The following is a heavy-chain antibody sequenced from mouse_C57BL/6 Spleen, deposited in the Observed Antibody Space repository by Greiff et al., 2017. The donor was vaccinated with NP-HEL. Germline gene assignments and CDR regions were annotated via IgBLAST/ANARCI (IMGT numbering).Heavy chain of an antibody. CDR1: GYAFSSYW. J-gene: IGHJ3*01. CDR2: IYPGDGDT. CDR3: ARSDYDYDEFAY. D-gene: IGHD2-4*01. V-gene: IGHV1-80*01. Sequence: VQLQESGAELVKPGASVKISCKASGYAFSSYWMNWVKQRPGKGLEWIGQIYPGDGDTNYNGKFKGKATLTADKSSSTAYMQLSSLTSEDSAVYFCARSDYDYDEFAYWGQGTLVTVSA.